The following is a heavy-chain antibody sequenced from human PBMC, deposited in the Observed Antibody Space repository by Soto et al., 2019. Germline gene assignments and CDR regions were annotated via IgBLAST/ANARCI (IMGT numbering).Heavy chain of an antibody. D-gene: IGHD6-19*01. CDR2: TYYRSKWYN. Sequence: SQTLSLTCAISGDSVPSNSAAWNWIRQSPLRGLEWLGRTYYRSKWYNDYAVSVKSRITINPDTSKNQFSLQLNSVTPEDTAVYYCARGSSGWLNWFDPWGQGTLVTVSS. J-gene: IGHJ5*02. CDR1: GDSVPSNSAA. CDR3: ARGSSGWLNWFDP. V-gene: IGHV6-1*01.